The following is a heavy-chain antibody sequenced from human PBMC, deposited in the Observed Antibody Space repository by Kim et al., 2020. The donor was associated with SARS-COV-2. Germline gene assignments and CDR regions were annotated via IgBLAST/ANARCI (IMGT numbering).Heavy chain of an antibody. CDR2: NGNI. CDR3: ARDGDLPDY. J-gene: IGHJ4*02. Sequence: NGNIKYAQKCQGRLTMTTDTSTTTAYMELRSLRPDDTAVYYCARDGDLPDYWGQGTLVTVSS. V-gene: IGHV1-18*01.